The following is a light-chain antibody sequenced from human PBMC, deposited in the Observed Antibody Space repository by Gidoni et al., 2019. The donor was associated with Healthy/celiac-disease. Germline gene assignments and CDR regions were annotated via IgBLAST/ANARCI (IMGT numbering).Light chain of an antibody. J-gene: IGKJ4*01. V-gene: IGKV1-33*01. Sequence: DIQMTQSPSSLSVSVGDRVTTTCQASPDISNYLNWYQQKPGKAPKLLIYDASNLETGVPSRFSGSGSGTDFTLTISSLQAEDIATYYCQQYDNLPITFGGGTKVEIK. CDR2: DAS. CDR1: PDISNY. CDR3: QQYDNLPIT.